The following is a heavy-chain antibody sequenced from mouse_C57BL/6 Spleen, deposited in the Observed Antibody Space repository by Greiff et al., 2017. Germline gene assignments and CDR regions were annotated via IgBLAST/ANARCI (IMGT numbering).Heavy chain of an antibody. CDR3: ARKGLGRGDY. D-gene: IGHD4-1*01. CDR2: IDPSDSYT. Sequence: QVQLQQPGAELVKPGASVKLSCKASGYTFTSYWMQWVKQRPGQGLEWIGEIDPSDSYTNYNQKFKGKATLTVDTSSSTAYMQLSSLTSADSAVYYCARKGLGRGDYWGQGTTLTVSS. CDR1: GYTFTSYW. V-gene: IGHV1-50*01. J-gene: IGHJ2*01.